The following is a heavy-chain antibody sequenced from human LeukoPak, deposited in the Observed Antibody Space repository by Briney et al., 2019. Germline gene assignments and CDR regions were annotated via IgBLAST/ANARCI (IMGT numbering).Heavy chain of an antibody. CDR3: ALRKIGSRQYSSSFSY. V-gene: IGHV3-23*01. CDR2: ISGSGGST. J-gene: IGHJ4*02. Sequence: GGSLRLSCAASGFTFSDYYMSWVRQAPGKGLEWASAISGSGGSTYYADSVKGRFTISRDNSKNTLYLQMNSLRAEDTAVYYCALRKIGSRQYSSSFSYWGQGTLVTVSS. D-gene: IGHD6-13*01. CDR1: GFTFSDYY.